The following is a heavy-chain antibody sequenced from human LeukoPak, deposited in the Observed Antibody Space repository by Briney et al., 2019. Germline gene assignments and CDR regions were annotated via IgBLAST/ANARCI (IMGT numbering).Heavy chain of an antibody. J-gene: IGHJ5*02. CDR2: INHSGST. V-gene: IGHV4-34*01. CDR1: GGSFSGYY. D-gene: IGHD3-10*01. CDR3: ARGRVVRGVNVNWFDP. Sequence: PSETLSLTCAVYGGSFSGYYWSWIRQPPGKGLEWIGEINHSGSTNYNPSLKSRVTISVDTSKNQFSLKLSSVTVADTAVYYCARGRVVRGVNVNWFDPWGQGTLVTVSS.